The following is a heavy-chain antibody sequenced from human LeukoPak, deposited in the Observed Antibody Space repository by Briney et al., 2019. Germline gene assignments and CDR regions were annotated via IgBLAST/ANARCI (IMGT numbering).Heavy chain of an antibody. CDR1: GFTFNTYS. V-gene: IGHV3-48*02. CDR2: ISSSSSTI. J-gene: IGHJ6*02. CDR3: ARGYYYGMDV. Sequence: PGGSLRLSCAASGFTFNTYSMNWVCQAPGKGLEWVSYISSSSSTIYYADSVKGRFTISRDNAKNSLYLQMNSLRDEDTAVYFCARGYYYGMDVWGQGTTVTVSS.